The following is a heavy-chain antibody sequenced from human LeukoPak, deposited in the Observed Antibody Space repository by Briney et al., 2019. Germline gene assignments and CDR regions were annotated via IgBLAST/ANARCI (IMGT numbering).Heavy chain of an antibody. CDR3: ARSRVWSDYWGYFDY. CDR1: GGSIIGYY. J-gene: IGHJ4*02. D-gene: IGHD3-3*01. Sequence: KPSETLSLTCTVSGGSIIGYYWNWIRQPPGKGLDWIGYIYHSGSTNYNPSLKSRVTISVDTSKTQISLKLRAVTAADTAVYYCARSRVWSDYWGYFDYWGQGTLVTVSS. V-gene: IGHV4-59*01. CDR2: IYHSGST.